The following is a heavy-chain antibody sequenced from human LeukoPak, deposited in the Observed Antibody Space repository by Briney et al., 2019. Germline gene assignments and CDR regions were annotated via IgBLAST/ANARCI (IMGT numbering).Heavy chain of an antibody. J-gene: IGHJ3*02. Sequence: GGSLRLSCAASGFTVSSNYMSWVRQAPGKGLEWVSVIYSGGSTYYADSVKGRFTISRDNSKNTLYLQMNSLRAEDTAVYYCARLTVYGDYGWGGAFDIWGQGTMVTVSS. CDR3: ARLTVYGDYGWGGAFDI. CDR2: IYSGGST. CDR1: GFTVSSNY. V-gene: IGHV3-53*01. D-gene: IGHD4-17*01.